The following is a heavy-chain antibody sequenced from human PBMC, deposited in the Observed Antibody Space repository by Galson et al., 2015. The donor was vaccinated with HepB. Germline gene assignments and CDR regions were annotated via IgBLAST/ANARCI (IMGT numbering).Heavy chain of an antibody. D-gene: IGHD6-13*01. V-gene: IGHV1-69*04. CDR3: ARGADIAAAGTGTHGAFDI. J-gene: IGHJ3*02. CDR1: GGTFSSYA. CDR2: IIPILGIA. Sequence: SVKVSCKASGGTFSSYAISWVRQAPGQGLEWMGRIIPILGIANYAQKFQGRVTITADKSTSTAYMELSSLRSEDTAVYYCARGADIAAAGTGTHGAFDIWGQGTMVTVSS.